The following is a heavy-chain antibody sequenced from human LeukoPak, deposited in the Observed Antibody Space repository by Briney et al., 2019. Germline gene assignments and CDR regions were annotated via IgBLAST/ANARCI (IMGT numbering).Heavy chain of an antibody. Sequence: PSETLSLTCTVSGGSISSYYWSWIRQPPERGLEWIGEINRSGSANYNPSLKSRVTVSVDTSKNQFSLKLSSVTAADTAVYYCARIRDYYDSSGLFDYWGQGTLVTVSS. CDR2: INRSGSA. CDR1: GGSISSYY. D-gene: IGHD3-22*01. J-gene: IGHJ4*02. CDR3: ARIRDYYDSSGLFDY. V-gene: IGHV4-34*01.